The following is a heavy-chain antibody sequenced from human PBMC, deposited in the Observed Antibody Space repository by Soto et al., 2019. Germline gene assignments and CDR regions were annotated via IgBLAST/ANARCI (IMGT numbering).Heavy chain of an antibody. CDR3: ARGYCSGGSCLVVGHYYGMDV. D-gene: IGHD2-15*01. V-gene: IGHV5-51*01. CDR2: IYPGDSDT. CDR1: GYSFTSYW. J-gene: IGHJ6*02. Sequence: GESLKISCKGSGYSFTSYWIGWVRQMPGKGLEWMGIIYPGDSDTRYSPSFQGQVTISADKSISTAYLQWSSLKASDTAMYYCARGYCSGGSCLVVGHYYGMDVWGQGTTVTAP.